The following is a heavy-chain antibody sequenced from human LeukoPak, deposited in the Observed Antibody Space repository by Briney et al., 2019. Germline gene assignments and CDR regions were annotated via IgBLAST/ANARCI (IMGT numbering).Heavy chain of an antibody. CDR2: ISYDGSNK. V-gene: IGHV3-30-3*01. Sequence: PGGSLRLSCAASGFTFSSYAMHWVRQAPGKGLEWVAVISYDGSNKYYADSVKGRFTISRDNAKNSLYLQMNSLRAEDTAVYYCARQPAAAGPRYPLFFDYWGQGTLVTVSS. J-gene: IGHJ4*02. D-gene: IGHD6-13*01. CDR1: GFTFSSYA. CDR3: ARQPAAAGPRYPLFFDY.